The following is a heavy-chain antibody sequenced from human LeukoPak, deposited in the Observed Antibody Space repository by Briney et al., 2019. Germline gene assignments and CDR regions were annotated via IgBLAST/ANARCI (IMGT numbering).Heavy chain of an antibody. V-gene: IGHV3-30-3*01. D-gene: IGHD1-26*01. J-gene: IGHJ4*02. CDR2: ISYDGSNK. CDR1: GFTFSSYA. CDR3: ARDTNSGSYYDKFDY. Sequence: GRSLRLSCAASGFTFSSYAMHWVRQAPGKGLGWVAVISYDGSNKYYADSVKGRFTISRDNSKNTLYLQMNSLRAEDTAVYYCARDTNSGSYYDKFDYWGQGTLVTVSS.